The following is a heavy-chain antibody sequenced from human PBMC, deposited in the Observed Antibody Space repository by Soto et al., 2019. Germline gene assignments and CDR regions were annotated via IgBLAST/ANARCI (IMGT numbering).Heavy chain of an antibody. CDR2: IWYDGSNK. CDR1: GFTFSSYG. Sequence: PGGSLRLSCAASGFTFSSYGMHWVRQAPGKGLGWVAVIWYDGSNKYYADSVKGRFAISRDNSKNTLYLQMNSLRAEDTAVYYCARDTQPPPHDSSGYPPPQDYWGQGTLVTVSS. J-gene: IGHJ4*02. CDR3: ARDTQPPPHDSSGYPPPQDY. V-gene: IGHV3-33*01. D-gene: IGHD3-22*01.